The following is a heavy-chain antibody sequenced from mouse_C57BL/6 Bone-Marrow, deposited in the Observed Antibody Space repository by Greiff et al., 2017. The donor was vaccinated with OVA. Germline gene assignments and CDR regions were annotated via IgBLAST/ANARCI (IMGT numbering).Heavy chain of an antibody. CDR3: TTTTVVGEYYAMDY. J-gene: IGHJ4*01. Sequence: EVKLEESGGGLVQPGGSMKLSCAASGFTFSDAWMDWVRQSPEKGLEWVAEIRNKANNHATYYAESVKGRFTISRDDSKSSVYLQMNSLRAEDTGIYYCTTTTVVGEYYAMDYWGQGTSVTVSS. V-gene: IGHV6-6*01. CDR1: GFTFSDAW. D-gene: IGHD1-1*01. CDR2: IRNKANNHAT.